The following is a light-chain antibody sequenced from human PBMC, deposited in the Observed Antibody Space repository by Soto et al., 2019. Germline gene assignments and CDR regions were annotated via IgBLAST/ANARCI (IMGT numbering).Light chain of an antibody. V-gene: IGKV3-11*01. CDR3: QQRSNWPDA. Sequence: IVLTQSPATLSLSPGERATLSCRASQSLINFVAWYQHKPGQPPRLLIYDASKRATGIPTRFSGSGSGTDFTLTISSLQPEDFAVYCCQQRSNWPDAFGQGTRLEI. CDR2: DAS. J-gene: IGKJ5*01. CDR1: QSLINF.